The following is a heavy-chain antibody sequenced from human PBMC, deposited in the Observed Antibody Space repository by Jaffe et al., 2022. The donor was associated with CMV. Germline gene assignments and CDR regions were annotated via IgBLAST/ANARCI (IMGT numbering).Heavy chain of an antibody. D-gene: IGHD3-10*01. Sequence: EVQLLESGGGLVQPGGSLRLSCAASGFTFSSYAMSWVRQAPGKGLEWVSAISGSGGSTYYADSVKGRFTISRDNSKNTLYLQMNSLRAEDTAVYYCAKDNLRAFYYGSGSYGVGSAGMDVWGQGTTVTVSS. CDR1: GFTFSSYA. J-gene: IGHJ6*02. V-gene: IGHV3-23*01. CDR2: ISGSGGST. CDR3: AKDNLRAFYYGSGSYGVGSAGMDV.